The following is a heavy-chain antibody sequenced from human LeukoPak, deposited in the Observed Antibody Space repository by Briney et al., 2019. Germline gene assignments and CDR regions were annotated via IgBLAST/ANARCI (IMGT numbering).Heavy chain of an antibody. CDR3: ASHGSGSSFLKGWFDP. Sequence: PSETLSLTCGVYGGSFSGYYWSWIRQPPGKGLEWIGEINHSGSTNYNPSLKSRATISVDTSKTQFSLKLSSVTAADTAVYYCASHGSGSSFLKGWFDPWGQGTLVTVSS. V-gene: IGHV4-34*01. CDR1: GGSFSGYY. D-gene: IGHD3-10*01. CDR2: INHSGST. J-gene: IGHJ5*02.